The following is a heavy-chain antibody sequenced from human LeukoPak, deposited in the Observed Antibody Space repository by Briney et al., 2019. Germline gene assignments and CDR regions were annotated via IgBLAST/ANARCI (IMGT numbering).Heavy chain of an antibody. Sequence: SETLSLTCTVSGGSISSSSYYWGWIRQPPGKGLEWIVSIYYSGSTYYNPSLKSRVTISVDTSKNQFSLKLSSVTDADTAVYYCARLYYDFWSGYPSSFDYWGQGTLVTVSS. V-gene: IGHV4-39*01. D-gene: IGHD3-3*01. CDR1: GGSISSSSYY. CDR3: ARLYYDFWSGYPSSFDY. CDR2: IYYSGST. J-gene: IGHJ4*02.